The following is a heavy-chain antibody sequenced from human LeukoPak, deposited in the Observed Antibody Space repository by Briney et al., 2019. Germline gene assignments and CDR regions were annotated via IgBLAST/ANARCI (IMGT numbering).Heavy chain of an antibody. D-gene: IGHD6-13*01. CDR3: ASTTAAGPRLEYYYYMDV. J-gene: IGHJ6*03. Sequence: SVKVSCKASGGTFSSYAISWVRQAPGQGLEWMGGIIPIFGTANYAQKFQGRVTITADESTSTAYMELSSLRSEDTAVYYCASTTAAGPRLEYYYYMDVWGKGTTATVSS. CDR1: GGTFSSYA. V-gene: IGHV1-69*13. CDR2: IIPIFGTA.